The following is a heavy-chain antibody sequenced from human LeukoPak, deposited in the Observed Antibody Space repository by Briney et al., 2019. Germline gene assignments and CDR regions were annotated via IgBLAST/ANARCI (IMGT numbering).Heavy chain of an antibody. D-gene: IGHD3-10*01. J-gene: IGHJ4*02. CDR2: IYYSGST. CDR3: ARELGSGSYLY. V-gene: IGHV4-39*02. Sequence: SETLSLTCTVSGGSISSSSYYWGWIRQPPGKGLEWIGSIYYSGSTYYNPSLKSRVTISVDTSKNQFSLKLSSVTAADTAVYYCARELGSGSYLYWGQGTLVTVSS. CDR1: GGSISSSSYY.